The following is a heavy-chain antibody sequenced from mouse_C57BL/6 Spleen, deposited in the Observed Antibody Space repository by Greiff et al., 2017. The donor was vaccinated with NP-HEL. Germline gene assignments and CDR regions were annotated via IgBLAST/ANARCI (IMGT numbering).Heavy chain of an antibody. J-gene: IGHJ2*01. CDR2: IDPSDSYT. V-gene: IGHV1-50*01. Sequence: QVQLQQPGAELVKPGASVKLSCKASGYTFTSYWMQWVNQRPGQGLEWIGEIDPSDSYTNYNQKFKGKATLTVDTSSSTAYMQLSSLTSEDSAVYYCARSHYYGSSYVGYWGQGTTLTVSS. CDR3: ARSHYYGSSYVGY. CDR1: GYTFTSYW. D-gene: IGHD1-1*01.